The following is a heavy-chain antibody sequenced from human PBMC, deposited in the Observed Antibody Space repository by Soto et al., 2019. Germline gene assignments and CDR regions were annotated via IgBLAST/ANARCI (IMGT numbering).Heavy chain of an antibody. D-gene: IGHD3-22*01. CDR2: IYFSGTT. CDR3: ARRDRSGFSYWLDT. V-gene: IGHV4-31*03. CDR1: GGSISSGDYY. J-gene: IGHJ5*02. Sequence: QVQLQESGPGLVKPSQTLSLTCTVSGGSISSGDYYWSWIRQHPGKGLEWIGTIYFSGTTYYNPSLKSRVTFSVDTSKNQFSLNLSSVTAADTAVYYCARRDRSGFSYWLDTWGQGTLVTVSS.